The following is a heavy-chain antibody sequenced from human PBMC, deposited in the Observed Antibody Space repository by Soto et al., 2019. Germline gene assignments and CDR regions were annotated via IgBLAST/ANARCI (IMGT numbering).Heavy chain of an antibody. CDR3: ARGGLTGDNAY. V-gene: IGHV4-59*01. Sequence: SESLSLTCTVSGGSISSYYWSWIRQPPGKGLEWIGYIYYSGSTNYNPSLKSRVTISVDTSQNQFSLKLRSATAAATGVYYCARGGLTGDNAYWGQGTLVTVSS. J-gene: IGHJ4*02. CDR2: IYYSGST. D-gene: IGHD7-27*01. CDR1: GGSISSYY.